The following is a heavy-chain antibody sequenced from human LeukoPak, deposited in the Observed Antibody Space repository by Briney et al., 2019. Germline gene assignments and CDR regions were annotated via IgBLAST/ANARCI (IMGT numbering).Heavy chain of an antibody. J-gene: IGHJ5*02. CDR3: ARGVRIVVVPAAEFDP. CDR2: INPNSGGT. CDR1: GYTFTGYY. D-gene: IGHD2-2*01. V-gene: IGHV1-2*02. Sequence: ASVKVFCKASGYTFTGYYMHWVRQAPGQGLEWMGWINPNSGGTNYAQKFQGRVTMTRDTSTSTVYMELSSLRSEDTAVYYCARGVRIVVVPAAEFDPWGQGTLVTVSS.